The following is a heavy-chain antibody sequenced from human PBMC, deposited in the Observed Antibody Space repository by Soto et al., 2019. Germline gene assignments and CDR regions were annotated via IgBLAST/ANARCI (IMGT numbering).Heavy chain of an antibody. D-gene: IGHD1-26*01. CDR2: INGRSNYI. CDR1: GFTFSTYS. CDR3: AREDGKVGATSAFDY. J-gene: IGHJ4*02. Sequence: EVQLVESGGGLVQPGGSLRLSCAASGFTFSTYSMNWVRQAPGKGLEWVSSINGRSNYIYYADSVKGRFTISRDNAKNSLYLQMNSLRAEDTAVYFCAREDGKVGATSAFDYWGQGTLVTVSS. V-gene: IGHV3-21*01.